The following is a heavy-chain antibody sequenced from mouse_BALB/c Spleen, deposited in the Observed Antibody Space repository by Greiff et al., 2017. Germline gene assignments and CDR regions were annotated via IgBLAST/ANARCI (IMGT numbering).Heavy chain of an antibody. V-gene: IGHV5-6-4*01. J-gene: IGHJ2*01. D-gene: IGHD1-1*01. CDR2: ISSGGSYT. Sequence: EVKLQESGGGLVKPGGSLKLSCAASGFTFSSYTMSWVRQTPEKRLEWVATISSGGSYTYYPDSVKGRFTISRDNAKNTLYLQMSSLKSEDTAMYYCTRDDYGSSYHFDYWGQGTTLTVSS. CDR3: TRDDYGSSYHFDY. CDR1: GFTFSSYT.